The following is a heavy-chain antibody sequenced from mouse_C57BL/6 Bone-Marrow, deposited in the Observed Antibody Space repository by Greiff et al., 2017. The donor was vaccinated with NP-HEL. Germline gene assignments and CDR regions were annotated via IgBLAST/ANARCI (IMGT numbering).Heavy chain of an antibody. CDR3: ARDGGFITTVVDWFAY. J-gene: IGHJ3*01. D-gene: IGHD1-1*01. CDR1: GFTFSSYA. V-gene: IGHV5-4*01. Sequence: VQLKESGGGLVKPGGSLKLSCAASGFTFSSYAMSWVRQTPEKRLEWVATISDGGSYTYYPDNVKGRFTISRDNAKNNLYLQMSHLKSEDTAMYYCARDGGFITTVVDWFAYWGQGTLVTVSA. CDR2: ISDGGSYT.